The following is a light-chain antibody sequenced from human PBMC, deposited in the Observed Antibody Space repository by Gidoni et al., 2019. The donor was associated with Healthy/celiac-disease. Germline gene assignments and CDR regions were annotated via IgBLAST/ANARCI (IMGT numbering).Light chain of an antibody. J-gene: IGKJ2*04. CDR3: QQYYSTPCS. V-gene: IGKV4-1*01. CDR1: RSVLYSSNNKNY. Sequence: DIVMTQSPDSLAVSLGERATINCKSSRSVLYSSNNKNYLAWYQQKPGQPPKLLIYWASTRESGVPYRFSGSGSGTDFTLTISSLQAEDVAVYYCQQYYSTPCSFGQGTKLEIK. CDR2: WAS.